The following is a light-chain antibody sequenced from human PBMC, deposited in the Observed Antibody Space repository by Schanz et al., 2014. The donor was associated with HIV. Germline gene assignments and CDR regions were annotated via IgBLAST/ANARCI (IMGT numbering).Light chain of an antibody. CDR2: DVS. Sequence: QSALTQPRSVSGSPGQSVTISCTGTSSDVGDYNYVSWYQQHPGKAPKLMIYDVSNRPSGVSNRFSGSKSGNTASLTISGLQAEDEADYYCSSYTSSSSLYVFGTGTKVTVL. V-gene: IGLV2-14*03. CDR3: SSYTSSSSLYV. J-gene: IGLJ1*01. CDR1: SSDVGDYNY.